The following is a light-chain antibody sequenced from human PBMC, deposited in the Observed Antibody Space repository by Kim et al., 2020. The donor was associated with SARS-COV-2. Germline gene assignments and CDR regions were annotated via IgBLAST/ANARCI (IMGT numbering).Light chain of an antibody. CDR3: QQYNDYSAT. V-gene: IGKV1-5*03. J-gene: IGKJ2*01. Sequence: SGSVRESLNMTWPARQTIRRRMGLYPEKPGKVPTLLIYEASTLESGVPSRFSGSRSGTEFTLTISSLQPDDFATYYCQQYNDYSATFGQGTKLEI. CDR2: EAS. CDR1: QTIRRR.